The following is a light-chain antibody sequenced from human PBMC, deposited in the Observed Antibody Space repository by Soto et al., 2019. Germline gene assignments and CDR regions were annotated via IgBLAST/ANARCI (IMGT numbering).Light chain of an antibody. CDR1: QGISSF. CDR3: PQSYSAPPT. V-gene: IGKV1-39*01. Sequence: DIQMTQSPSSLSASVGDRVTIACRASQGISSFLNWYQQRPGKAPKLLISSASRLQSGVTSRFSGSGTGTDFTLTISSLQPEDFATYYCPQSYSAPPTFGQGTKVEV. J-gene: IGKJ1*01. CDR2: SAS.